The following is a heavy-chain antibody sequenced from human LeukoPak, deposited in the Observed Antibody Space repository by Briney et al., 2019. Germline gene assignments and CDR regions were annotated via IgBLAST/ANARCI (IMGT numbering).Heavy chain of an antibody. CDR3: AGGAGIYYTTGWTGWFDP. CDR2: IKHDGSEQ. D-gene: IGHD6-19*01. V-gene: IGHV3-7*01. J-gene: IGHJ5*02. Sequence: GGSLRLSCAASGFTFSSYWMSWVRQAPGKGLEWVANIKHDGSEQYYVDSVRGRFTISRDNAKNSLYLQMNSLRAEDTAVYYCAGGAGIYYTTGWTGWFDPWGQGTLVTVTS. CDR1: GFTFSSYW.